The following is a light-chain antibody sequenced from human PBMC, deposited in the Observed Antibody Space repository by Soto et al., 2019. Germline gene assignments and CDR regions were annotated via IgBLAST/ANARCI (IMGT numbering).Light chain of an antibody. J-gene: IGLJ1*01. V-gene: IGLV1-40*01. CDR2: SNN. Sequence: QSVLPQPPSVSGAPGQRVTISCTGSSSNIGAGYDVHWYQRLPGTAPKVLIYSNNNRPSGVPDRFSGSKSGTSASLAITGLQAEDEADYYCQSYDSSLSGSYVFGTGTKLTV. CDR1: SSNIGAGYD. CDR3: QSYDSSLSGSYV.